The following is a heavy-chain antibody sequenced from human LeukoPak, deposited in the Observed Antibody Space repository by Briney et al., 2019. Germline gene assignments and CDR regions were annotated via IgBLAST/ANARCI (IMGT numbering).Heavy chain of an antibody. D-gene: IGHD3-22*01. CDR1: GFTFSSYS. CDR3: ARDLRYYDSRSD. J-gene: IGHJ4*02. Sequence: GGSLRLSCAASGFTFSSYSMNWVRQAPGKGLEWVSSISSSSSYIYYADSVKGRFTISRDNAKNSLYLQMSSLRAEDTAVYYCARDLRYYDSRSDWGQGTLVTVSS. CDR2: ISSSSSYI. V-gene: IGHV3-21*01.